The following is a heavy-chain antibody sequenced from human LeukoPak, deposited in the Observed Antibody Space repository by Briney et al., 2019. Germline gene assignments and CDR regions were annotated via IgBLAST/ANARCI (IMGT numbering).Heavy chain of an antibody. V-gene: IGHV4-38-2*02. CDR1: GYSISSGYY. J-gene: IGHJ5*02. CDR3: ARDGASSGPYWFDP. D-gene: IGHD6-19*01. Sequence: SETLSLTCTVSGYSISSGYYWGWIRQPSGKGLEWIGSIYYSGSTYYNPSLKSRVTISVDTSKNQFSLKLSSVTAADTAVYYCARDGASSGPYWFDPWGQGTLVTVSS. CDR2: IYYSGST.